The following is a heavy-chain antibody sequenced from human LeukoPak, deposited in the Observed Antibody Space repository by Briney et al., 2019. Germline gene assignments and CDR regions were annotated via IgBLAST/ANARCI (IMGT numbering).Heavy chain of an antibody. CDR3: AKGPGYFYGSGSNYFDY. V-gene: IGHV3-23*01. Sequence: GGSLRRSCAASGFTFSGYAMSWVRQAPGKGLEWVSTIIGSGGSSYYADSVKGRFTISRDNSKNTLYLQMNSLRAEDTAVYYCAKGPGYFYGSGSNYFDYWGQGTLVTVSS. J-gene: IGHJ4*02. CDR1: GFTFSGYA. CDR2: IIGSGGSS. D-gene: IGHD3-10*01.